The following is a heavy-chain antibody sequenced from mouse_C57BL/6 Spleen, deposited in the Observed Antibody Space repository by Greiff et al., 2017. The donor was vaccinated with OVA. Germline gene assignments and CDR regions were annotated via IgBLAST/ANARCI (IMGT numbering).Heavy chain of an antibody. CDR2: IYPGSGNT. V-gene: IGHV1-76*01. CDR3: ARDLYYFDY. J-gene: IGHJ2*01. Sequence: QVQLKESGAELVRPGASVKLSCKASGYTFTDYYINWVKQRPGQGLEWIARIYPGSGNTYYNEKFKGKATLTAEKSSSTAYMQLSSLTSEDSAVYFCARDLYYFDYWGQGTTLTVSS. CDR1: GYTFTDYY.